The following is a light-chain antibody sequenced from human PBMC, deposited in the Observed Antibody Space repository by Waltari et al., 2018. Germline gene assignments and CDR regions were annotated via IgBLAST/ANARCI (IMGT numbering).Light chain of an antibody. Sequence: EIVLTQSPATLSLSPGERATLSCRASQSVSGYLVWYQQKRGQAPRLLIYDASNRATGIPARFSGSGSGTDFTLTINSLEPEDFAVYYCQQRIHWPHTFGQGTKLQIQ. CDR1: QSVSGY. CDR3: QQRIHWPHT. CDR2: DAS. J-gene: IGKJ2*01. V-gene: IGKV3-11*01.